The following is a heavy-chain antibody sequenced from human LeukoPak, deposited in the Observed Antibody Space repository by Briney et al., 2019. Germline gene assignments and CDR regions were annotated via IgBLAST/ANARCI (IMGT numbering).Heavy chain of an antibody. CDR2: INQDGSET. D-gene: IGHD3-22*01. J-gene: IGHJ4*02. Sequence: GGSLRLSCAASGFTFSRYWMSWVRQAPRKGLEWVANINQDGSETYYVDSVKGRFTISRDNAKNSLYLQMNSLRAEDTAVYYCASDKGDYDTNGSLFVFGGQGTLVTVSS. V-gene: IGHV3-7*03. CDR3: ASDKGDYDTNGSLFVF. CDR1: GFTFSRYW.